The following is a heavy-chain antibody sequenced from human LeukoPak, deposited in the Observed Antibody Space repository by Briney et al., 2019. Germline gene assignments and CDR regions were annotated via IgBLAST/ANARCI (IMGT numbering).Heavy chain of an antibody. CDR1: GFTPSSYA. D-gene: IGHD5-12*01. CDR2: ISHDGTNK. Sequence: GGSLRLSCAASGFTPSSYAIHWVRQAPGKGLEWVAVISHDGTNKYYADSVKGRFTISRDNSKNTLYLQINSLRREDTAVYYCARDPQRSYSGYEIDYWGQGTLVTVSS. V-gene: IGHV3-30*04. CDR3: ARDPQRSYSGYEIDY. J-gene: IGHJ4*02.